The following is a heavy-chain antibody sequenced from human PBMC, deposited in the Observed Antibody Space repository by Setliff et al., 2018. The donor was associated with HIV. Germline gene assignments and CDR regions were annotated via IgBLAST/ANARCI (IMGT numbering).Heavy chain of an antibody. D-gene: IGHD2-8*01. CDR1: GYSLSTYA. Sequence: ASVKVSCKASGYSLSTYAISWVRQAPGQGLEWMGWIDSNNGNRNFAQKFRGRVTMTTDISTNTAYMEVRSLSFDDTAVYYCVREKYGDKFDYWGQGTLVTVSS. CDR2: IDSNNGNR. CDR3: VREKYGDKFDY. V-gene: IGHV1-18*01. J-gene: IGHJ4*02.